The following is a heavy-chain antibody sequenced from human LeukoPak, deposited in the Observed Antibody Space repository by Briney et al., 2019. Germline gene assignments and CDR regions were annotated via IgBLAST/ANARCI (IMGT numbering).Heavy chain of an antibody. Sequence: GGSLRLSCAASGFTFSSYAMSWVRQAPRKGLEWVSAISGSGGSRYYADSVKGRFTISRDNSKNTLYLQMNSLRAEDTAVYYCAKDRDYDSSGAFDYWGQGTLVTVSS. CDR1: GFTFSSYA. CDR2: ISGSGGSR. J-gene: IGHJ4*02. D-gene: IGHD3-22*01. CDR3: AKDRDYDSSGAFDY. V-gene: IGHV3-23*01.